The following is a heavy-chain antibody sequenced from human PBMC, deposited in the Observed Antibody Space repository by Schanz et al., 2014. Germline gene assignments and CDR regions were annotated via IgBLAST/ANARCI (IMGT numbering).Heavy chain of an antibody. CDR3: ARAVGGNSALEWFDP. CDR2: IYNSGKT. Sequence: QVQLQESGPALVKPSETLFLTCTVSGGSISSEYWSWIRQPAGKGLEWIGRIYNSGKTNYNPSLESRVSMSVDTSKKQLSLKLRSVSAADTAVYYCARAVGGNSALEWFDPWGQGTLVTVSS. CDR1: GGSISSEY. V-gene: IGHV4-4*07. D-gene: IGHD2-21*01. J-gene: IGHJ5*02.